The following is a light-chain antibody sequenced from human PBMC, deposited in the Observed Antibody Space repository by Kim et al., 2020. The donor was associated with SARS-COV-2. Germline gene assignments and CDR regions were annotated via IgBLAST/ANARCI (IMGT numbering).Light chain of an antibody. CDR2: GTS. J-gene: IGKJ4*01. CDR3: LQHNDYPLT. CDR1: QGIRNH. V-gene: IGKV1-17*01. Sequence: ASVGDRVTITCRASQGIRNHLVWYQQTSGKAPKRLIYGTSNLQSGVPSRFSGSGSGTEFTLTINSLQPEDFATYYCLQHNDYPLTFGGGTKVDIK.